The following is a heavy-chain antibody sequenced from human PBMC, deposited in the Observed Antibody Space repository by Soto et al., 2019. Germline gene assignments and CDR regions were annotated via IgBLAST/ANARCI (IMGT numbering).Heavy chain of an antibody. CDR3: ARAVAVPADFDY. CDR2: INAGNGNT. V-gene: IGHV1-3*05. J-gene: IGHJ4*02. CDR1: GYTFTGYA. Sequence: QVQLVQSGAEEKKPGASVKVSCKASGYTFTGYAMHWVRQAPGQRLEWMGWINAGNGNTKYSQKFEGRITITSDTSAITSYMKLSSLTSEDTAVYYCARAVAVPADFDYWGQGTLVTVSS. D-gene: IGHD6-19*01.